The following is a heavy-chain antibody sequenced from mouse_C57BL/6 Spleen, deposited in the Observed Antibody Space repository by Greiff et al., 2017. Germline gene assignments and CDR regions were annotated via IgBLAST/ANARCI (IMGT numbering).Heavy chain of an antibody. CDR3: ARSDSNHLMAMDY. Sequence: QVQLQQPGAELVKPGASVKMSCKASGYTFTSYWITWVKQRPGQGLEWIGDIYPGSGSTNYNEKFKSKATLTVDTSSSTAYMQLSSLTSEDSAVYYCARSDSNHLMAMDYWGQGTTVTVST. J-gene: IGHJ4*01. CDR2: IYPGSGST. CDR1: GYTFTSYW. V-gene: IGHV1-55*01. D-gene: IGHD2-5*01.